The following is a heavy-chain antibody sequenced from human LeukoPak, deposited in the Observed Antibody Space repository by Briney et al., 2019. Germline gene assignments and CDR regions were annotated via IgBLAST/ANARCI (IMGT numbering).Heavy chain of an antibody. CDR2: IKRDESEK. D-gene: IGHD5-18*01. CDR1: GFTFADYW. V-gene: IGHV3-7*01. Sequence: GGSLRLSCAASGFTFADYWMNWVRQAPGKGLEWVANIKRDESEKYYVDSVKGRFTISRDNAKNSLYLQMNSLRAEDTAVYYCARQLNPDYWGQGTLITVSS. CDR3: ARQLNPDY. J-gene: IGHJ4*02.